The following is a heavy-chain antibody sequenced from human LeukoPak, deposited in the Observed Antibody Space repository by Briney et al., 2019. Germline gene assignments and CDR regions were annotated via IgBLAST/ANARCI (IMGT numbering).Heavy chain of an antibody. CDR2: IYYSGST. J-gene: IGHJ4*02. D-gene: IGHD5-18*01. CDR3: ARDRGGIQLLDY. CDR1: GGSISSSDYY. V-gene: IGHV4-31*03. Sequence: SETLSLTCTVSGGSISSSDYYWGWVRQHPGKGLEWIGYIYYSGSTYYNPSLKSRVTISVDTSKNQFSLKLSSVTAADTAVYYCARDRGGIQLLDYWGQGTLVTVSS.